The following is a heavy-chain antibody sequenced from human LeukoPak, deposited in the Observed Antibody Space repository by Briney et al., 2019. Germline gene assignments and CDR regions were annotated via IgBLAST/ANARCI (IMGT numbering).Heavy chain of an antibody. CDR2: INPNSGGT. CDR3: ARELRGTDGAFDI. V-gene: IGHV1-2*02. CDR1: GYTFTGYY. Sequence: ASVKVSCKASGYTFTGYYMHWVRQAPGQGLEWMGWINPNSGGTNYAQKFQGRVAMTRDTSISTAYMELSRLRSDDTAVYYCARELRGTDGAFDIWGQGTMVTVSS. D-gene: IGHD2-15*01. J-gene: IGHJ3*02.